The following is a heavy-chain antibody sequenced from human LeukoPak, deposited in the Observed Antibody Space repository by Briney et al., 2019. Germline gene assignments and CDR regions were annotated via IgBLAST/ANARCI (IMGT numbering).Heavy chain of an antibody. Sequence: ASVKVSCKASGYTFTSYYMHWVRQAPGQGLEWMGIINPSGGNTNYAQKLQGRVTMTTDTSTSTAYMELRRLRSDDTAVYYCARERDYYGSGSYYTPYYYYYMDVWGKGTTVTISS. CDR1: GYTFTSYY. J-gene: IGHJ6*03. D-gene: IGHD3-10*01. CDR3: ARERDYYGSGSYYTPYYYYYMDV. V-gene: IGHV1-46*01. CDR2: INPSGGNT.